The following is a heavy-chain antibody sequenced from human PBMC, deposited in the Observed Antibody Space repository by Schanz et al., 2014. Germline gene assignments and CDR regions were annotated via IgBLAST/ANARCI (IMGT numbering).Heavy chain of an antibody. CDR1: GGSFSGYY. V-gene: IGHV4-34*01. D-gene: IGHD5-18*01. CDR2: IHHSGST. Sequence: QVQLQQWGAGLLKPSETLSLTCAVYGGSFSGYYWTWIRQPPGKGLEWIGEIHHSGSTNYNPSLKSRVPIPMDTSKNQFPLKLSSVTAADTAVYYCARRSVSPSGNSYGYVVAWFDPWGQGTLVTVSS. CDR3: ARRSVSPSGNSYGYVVAWFDP. J-gene: IGHJ5*02.